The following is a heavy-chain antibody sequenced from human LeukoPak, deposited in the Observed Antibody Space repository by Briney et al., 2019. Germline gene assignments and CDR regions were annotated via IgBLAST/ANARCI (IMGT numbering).Heavy chain of an antibody. CDR2: IKSAGSSI. D-gene: IGHD6-13*01. Sequence: PGGSLRLSCAASGFTFSSYWMHWVRQAPGKGLVWVSRIKSAGSSIRYADSVKGRFTISRDNAKNTVYLQMNTLRDEDTAVYYCARGQQLEGTAFDYWGQGTLVTVSS. CDR3: ARGQQLEGTAFDY. V-gene: IGHV3-74*01. J-gene: IGHJ4*02. CDR1: GFTFSSYW.